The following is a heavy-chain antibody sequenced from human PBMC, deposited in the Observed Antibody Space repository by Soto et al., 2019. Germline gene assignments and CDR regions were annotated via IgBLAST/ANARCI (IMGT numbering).Heavy chain of an antibody. D-gene: IGHD3-3*01. CDR3: AKDQRDFWSGYHFDY. V-gene: IGHV3-30*18. Sequence: GGSLRLSCAASGFTFSSYGMHWVRQAPGKGLEWVAVISYDGSNKYYADSVKGRFTISRDNSKNTLYLQMNSLRAEDTAVYYCAKDQRDFWSGYHFDYWGQGTLVTVSS. CDR2: ISYDGSNK. J-gene: IGHJ4*02. CDR1: GFTFSSYG.